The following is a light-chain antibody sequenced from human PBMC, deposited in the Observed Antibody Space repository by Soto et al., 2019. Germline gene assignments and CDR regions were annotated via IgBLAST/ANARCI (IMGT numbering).Light chain of an antibody. CDR1: KLGDKY. CDR3: QAWGSSTVV. V-gene: IGLV3-1*01. Sequence: SYELTQPPSVSVSPGQTASITCSGDKLGDKYASWYQQKPGQSPVLVIYQNSQRPSGIPERFSGSNSGNTATLTISGTQAVDEAYYYCQAWGSSTVVFGGGTKLTVL. CDR2: QNS. J-gene: IGLJ2*01.